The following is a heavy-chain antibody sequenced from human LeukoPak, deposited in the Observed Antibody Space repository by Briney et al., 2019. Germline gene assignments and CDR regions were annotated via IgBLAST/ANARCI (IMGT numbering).Heavy chain of an antibody. Sequence: ASVKVSCKVSGYTLTELSVHWVRQAPGKGLEWMGGFDPEDGETIYAQKFQGRVTMTEDTSTDTAYMELSSLRSEDTAVYYCATGALRPRHRRDAFDIWGQGTMVTVSS. CDR1: GYTLTELS. J-gene: IGHJ3*02. V-gene: IGHV1-24*01. CDR2: FDPEDGET. CDR3: ATGALRPRHRRDAFDI.